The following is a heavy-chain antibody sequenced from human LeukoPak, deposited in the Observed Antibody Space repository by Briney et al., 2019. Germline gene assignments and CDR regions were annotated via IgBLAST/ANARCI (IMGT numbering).Heavy chain of an antibody. D-gene: IGHD5-18*01. CDR3: PRLQLWHYYFDY. Sequence: GGSLRLSCAASGFTVSSNYMSWVRQAPGKGLEWVSVIYSGGSTYYADSVKGRFTISRDNSKNTLYLQMNSLRAEDTAVYYCPRLQLWHYYFDYWGQGTLVTVSS. V-gene: IGHV3-53*01. CDR1: GFTVSSNY. J-gene: IGHJ4*02. CDR2: IYSGGST.